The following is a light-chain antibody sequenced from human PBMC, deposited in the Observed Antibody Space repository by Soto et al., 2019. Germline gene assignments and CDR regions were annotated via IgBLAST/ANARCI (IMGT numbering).Light chain of an antibody. CDR1: SSNIGAGYD. V-gene: IGLV1-40*01. CDR3: QSYDSSLSGVV. CDR2: GNT. J-gene: IGLJ2*01. Sequence: QSVLTQPPSGSGAPGQRVSISCTGSSSNIGAGYDVHWYQQLPRTAPKLLIYGNTNRPSGVPDRFSGSKSGTSASLAITGFQAEDEADYYCQSYDSSLSGVVLGGGTKLTVL.